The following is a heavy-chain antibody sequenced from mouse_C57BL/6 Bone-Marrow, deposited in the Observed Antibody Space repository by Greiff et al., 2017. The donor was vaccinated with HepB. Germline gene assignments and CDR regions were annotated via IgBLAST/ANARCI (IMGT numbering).Heavy chain of an antibody. CDR2: IYPGSGNT. CDR1: GYTFTDYY. CDR3: ANMVTTAY. J-gene: IGHJ3*01. V-gene: IGHV1-76*01. Sequence: VQLQQSGAELVRPGASVKLSCKASGYTFTDYYINWVKQRPGQGLEWIARIYPGSGNTYYNEKFKGKATLTADKSSSTAYMELRSLTSEDSAVYFCANMVTTAYWGQGTLVTVSA. D-gene: IGHD2-2*01.